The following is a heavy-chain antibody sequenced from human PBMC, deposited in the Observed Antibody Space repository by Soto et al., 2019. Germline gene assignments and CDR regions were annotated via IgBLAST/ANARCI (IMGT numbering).Heavy chain of an antibody. CDR2: MSPKTGNT. CDR1: GYTFTSYD. D-gene: IGHD7-27*01. CDR3: ARGPPDWGFDF. V-gene: IGHV1-8*01. Sequence: QVQLEQSGAEVKKPGASVKVSCKASGYTFTSYDINWVRQATGQGLEWIGWMSPKTGNTGYAQNFQGRVTMTRNPSISTAYMELSSLTSEDTAVYYCARGPPDWGFDFWGQGTLVPVSS. J-gene: IGHJ4*02.